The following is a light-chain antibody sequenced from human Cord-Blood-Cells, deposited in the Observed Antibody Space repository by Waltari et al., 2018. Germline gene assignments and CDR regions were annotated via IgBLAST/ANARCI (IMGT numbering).Light chain of an antibody. CDR1: QSISSY. J-gene: IGKJ1*01. V-gene: IGKV1-39*01. CDR3: QQSYSTPPT. CDR2: AAS. Sequence: DIQMTQSPSSLSASVGDRVTITCRASQSISSYLNWYQQKPGKAPKLLIYAASSLQCGVPSRFSGSGSVTDFTLTISSLQPEDFATYDCQQSYSTPPTFGQGTKVEIK.